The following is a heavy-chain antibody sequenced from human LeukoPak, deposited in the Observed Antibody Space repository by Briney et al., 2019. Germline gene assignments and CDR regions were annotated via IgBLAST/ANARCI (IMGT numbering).Heavy chain of an antibody. J-gene: IGHJ5*02. CDR2: INHSGST. D-gene: IGHD3-10*01. CDR1: GGSFSGYY. CDR3: ARGLTRGVFYA. Sequence: SATLSLTCPVYGGSFSGYYWSWIRQPPGEGLEWIGEINHSGSTNYNPSLKSRVTISVDTSKSQFSLKLSSVTAADTSVYYCARGLTRGVFYAWGQVALVTVSS. V-gene: IGHV4-34*01.